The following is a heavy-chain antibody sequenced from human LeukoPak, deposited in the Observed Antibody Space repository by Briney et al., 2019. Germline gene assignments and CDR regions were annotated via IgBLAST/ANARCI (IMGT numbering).Heavy chain of an antibody. V-gene: IGHV4-4*07. CDR3: ARSNDFRSLGAAFDI. CDR1: GGSISSYY. CDR2: IYTSGST. D-gene: IGHD3-3*01. J-gene: IGHJ3*02. Sequence: SETLSLTCTVSGGSISSYYWSWIRQPAGKGLEWIGRIYTSGSTNYNPSLKSRVTMSVDTSKNQFSLKLSSVTAADTAVYYCARSNDFRSLGAAFDIWGQGTMVTVSS.